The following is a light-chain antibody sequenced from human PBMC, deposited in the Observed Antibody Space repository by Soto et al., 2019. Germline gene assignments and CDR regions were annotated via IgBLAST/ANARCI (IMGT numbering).Light chain of an antibody. V-gene: IGLV1-36*01. CDR3: AVWDDSLNGPV. CDR2: YDD. Sequence: QSALTQPPSVSEAPGQRVTISCSGSRSNIGDNAVNWYQQLPGKAPKLLIYYDDLLPSGVSDRFSGSKSGTSASLAISGLQSEDEAEYYCAVWDDSLNGPVFGGGTKLTVL. CDR1: RSNIGDNA. J-gene: IGLJ2*01.